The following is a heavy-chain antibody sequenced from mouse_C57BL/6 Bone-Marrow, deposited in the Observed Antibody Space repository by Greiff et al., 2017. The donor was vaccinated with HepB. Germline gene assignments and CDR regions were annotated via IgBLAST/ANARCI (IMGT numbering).Heavy chain of an antibody. D-gene: IGHD1-1*01. Sequence: QVQLKQPGAELVKPGASVKLSCKASGYTFTSYWMHWVKQRPGQGLEWIGMIHPNSGSTNYNEKFKSKATLTVDKSSSTAYMQISSLTSEDSAVYYCARYIYGSSSWFAYWGQGTLVTVSA. CDR3: ARYIYGSSSWFAY. CDR1: GYTFTSYW. J-gene: IGHJ3*01. V-gene: IGHV1-64*01. CDR2: IHPNSGST.